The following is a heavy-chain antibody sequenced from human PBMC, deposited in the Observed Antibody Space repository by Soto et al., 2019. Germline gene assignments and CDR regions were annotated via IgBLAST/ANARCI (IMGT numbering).Heavy chain of an antibody. D-gene: IGHD3-3*01. CDR2: INHSGST. Sequence: SLTCAVYGGSFSGYYWSWIRQPPGKGLEWIGEINHSGSTNYNPSLKSRVTISVDTSKNQFSLKLSSVTAADTAVYYCARGVRFLEWLLYPSVGYMDVWGKGTTVTVSS. CDR1: GGSFSGYY. V-gene: IGHV4-34*01. CDR3: ARGVRFLEWLLYPSVGYMDV. J-gene: IGHJ6*03.